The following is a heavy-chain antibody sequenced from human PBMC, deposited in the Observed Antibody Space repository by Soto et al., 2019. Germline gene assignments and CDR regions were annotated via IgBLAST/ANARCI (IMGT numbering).Heavy chain of an antibody. D-gene: IGHD5-18*01. CDR1: GFTFSSYA. CDR3: ARSTAMVTLPVGY. Sequence: GGSLRLSCAASGFTFSSYAMSRVLQAPGKGLEWVSAISGSGGNTYYADSVKGRFTISRDNSKNTLYLQMNSLRAEDTAVYYCARSTAMVTLPVGYWGQGTLVTVSS. CDR2: ISGSGGNT. V-gene: IGHV3-23*01. J-gene: IGHJ4*02.